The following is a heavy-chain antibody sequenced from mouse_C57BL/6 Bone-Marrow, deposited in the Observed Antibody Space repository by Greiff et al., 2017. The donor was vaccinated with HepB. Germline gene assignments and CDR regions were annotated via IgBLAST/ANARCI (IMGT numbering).Heavy chain of an antibody. V-gene: IGHV3-6*01. CDR2: ISYDGSN. D-gene: IGHD1-1*01. CDR1: GYSITSGYY. CDR3: ARGGAITTVVARVPYAMDY. J-gene: IGHJ4*01. Sequence: DVQLQESGPGLVKPSQSLSLTCSVTGYSITSGYYWNWIRQFPGNKLEWMGYISYDGSNNYNPSLKNRISITRDTSKNQFFLKLNSVTTEDTATYYCARGGAITTVVARVPYAMDYWGQGTSVTVSS.